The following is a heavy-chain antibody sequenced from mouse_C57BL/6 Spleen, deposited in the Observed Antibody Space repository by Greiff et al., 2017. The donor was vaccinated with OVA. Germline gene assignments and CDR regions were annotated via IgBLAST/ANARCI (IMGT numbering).Heavy chain of an antibody. CDR2: FYPGSGSI. CDR1: GYTFTEYT. V-gene: IGHV1-62-2*01. CDR3: ARHYSSGTDYYAMDY. J-gene: IGHJ4*01. D-gene: IGHD3-2*02. Sequence: VKLMESGAELVKPGASVKLSCKASGYTFTEYTIHWVKRRSGQGLEWIGWFYPGSGSIKYNEKFKDKATLTADKSSSTVYIELSRLTSEDSAVYFCARHYSSGTDYYAMDYWGQGTSVTVSS.